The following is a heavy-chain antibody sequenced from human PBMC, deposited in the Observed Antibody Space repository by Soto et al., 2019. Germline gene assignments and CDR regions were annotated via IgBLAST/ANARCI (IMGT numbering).Heavy chain of an antibody. V-gene: IGHV3-30-3*01. D-gene: IGHD2-15*01. J-gene: IGHJ4*02. CDR1: GFTFRSFA. CDR2: ISYDGSNK. CDR3: ARGYCSGGSCYFLDY. Sequence: GGSLRLSCAASGFTFRSFAMHWVRQAPGKGLEWVTIISYDGSNKYYADSVKGRFTISRDNSKNTLYLQMNSLRAEDTAVYFCARGYCSGGSCYFLDYWGQGTLVTVSS.